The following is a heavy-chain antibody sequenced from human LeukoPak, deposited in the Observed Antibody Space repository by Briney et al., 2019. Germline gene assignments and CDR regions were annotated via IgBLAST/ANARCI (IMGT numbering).Heavy chain of an antibody. Sequence: GGSLRLSCAASGFTFSSYDIHWVRQAPGKGLEWVAVISYDGRNKYYADSVKGRFTISRDNSRNTVYLQMNSLRAEDTAVYYCAKDDRWLQFCCWGQGTLVTVSA. J-gene: IGHJ4*02. CDR3: AKDDRWLQFCC. CDR2: ISYDGRNK. D-gene: IGHD5-24*01. V-gene: IGHV3-30*04. CDR1: GFTFSSYD.